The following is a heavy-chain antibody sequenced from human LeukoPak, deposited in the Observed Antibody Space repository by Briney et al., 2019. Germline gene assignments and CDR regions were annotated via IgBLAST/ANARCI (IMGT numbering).Heavy chain of an antibody. V-gene: IGHV3-7*01. CDR2: IKEDGSEK. CDR1: GFTFSSYW. Sequence: GGSLRLSCAASGFTFSSYWMNWVRQAPGKGLEWVANIKEDGSEKYYVDSVKGRFTISRDNAKNSLYLQMNSLRAEDTAVYYCARDPSSLRDSFDYWGQGSLVTVS. CDR3: ARDPSSLRDSFDY. J-gene: IGHJ4*02.